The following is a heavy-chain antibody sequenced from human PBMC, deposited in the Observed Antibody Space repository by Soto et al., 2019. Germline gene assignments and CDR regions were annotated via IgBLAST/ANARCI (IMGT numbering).Heavy chain of an antibody. CDR2: IYYSGST. CDR1: GGSVSSGDYY. V-gene: IGHV4-61*08. Sequence: SETLSLTCTVSGGSVSSGDYYWSWIRQPPGKGLEWIGYIYYSGSTNYNPSLKSRVSISLDTSKNQFSLRLTSVTAADTAVYYCARIPVDTYMINWFDPWGQGTLVTVCS. D-gene: IGHD5-18*01. J-gene: IGHJ5*02. CDR3: ARIPVDTYMINWFDP.